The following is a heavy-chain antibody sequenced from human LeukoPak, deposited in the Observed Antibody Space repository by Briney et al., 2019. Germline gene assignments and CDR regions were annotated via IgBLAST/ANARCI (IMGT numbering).Heavy chain of an antibody. CDR1: GYTFTSYD. CDR2: INPSGGST. D-gene: IGHD5-24*01. CDR3: ARDNGDGYNPDY. Sequence: ASVKVSCKASGYTFTSYDINWVRQAPGQGLEWMGIINPSGGSTSYAQKFQGRVTMTRDTSTSTVYMELSSLRSEDTAVYYCARDNGDGYNPDYWGQGTLVTVSS. J-gene: IGHJ4*02. V-gene: IGHV1-46*01.